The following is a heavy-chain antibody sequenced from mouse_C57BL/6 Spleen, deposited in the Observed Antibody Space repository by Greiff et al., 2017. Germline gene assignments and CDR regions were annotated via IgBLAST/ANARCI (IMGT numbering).Heavy chain of an antibody. CDR1: GFTFSSYA. V-gene: IGHV5-4*01. D-gene: IGHD4-1*01. CDR3: ARDGTGTGGYFDV. Sequence: EVKVVESGGGLVKPGGSLKLSCAASGFTFSSYAMSWVRQTPEKRLEWVATISDGGSYTYYPDNVKGRFTISRDNAKNNLYLQMSHLTSEDTAMYYCARDGTGTGGYFDVWGTGTTVTVSS. J-gene: IGHJ1*03. CDR2: ISDGGSYT.